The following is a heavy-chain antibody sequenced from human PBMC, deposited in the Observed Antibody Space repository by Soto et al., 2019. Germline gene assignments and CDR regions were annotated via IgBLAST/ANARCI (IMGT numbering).Heavy chain of an antibody. CDR2: ISYDGSNK. J-gene: IGHJ6*02. D-gene: IGHD3-16*02. CDR3: AKDLVGGVIANYGMDV. V-gene: IGHV3-30*18. Sequence: PGGSLRLSCAASGFTFSSYGMHWVRQAPGKGLEWVAVISYDGSNKYYADSVKGRFTISRDNSKNTLYLQMNSLRAEDTAVYYCAKDLVGGVIANYGMDVWGQGTTVTVSS. CDR1: GFTFSSYG.